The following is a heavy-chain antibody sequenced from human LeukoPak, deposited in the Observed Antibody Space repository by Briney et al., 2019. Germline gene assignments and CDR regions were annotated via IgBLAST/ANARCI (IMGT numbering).Heavy chain of an antibody. D-gene: IGHD2-21*01. CDR3: AKEFPPNFPLYYFDY. V-gene: IGHV3-23*01. CDR2: ISGSGGST. J-gene: IGHJ4*02. CDR1: GFTFSTYA. Sequence: GGSLRLSCAASGFTFSTYAMTWVRQAPGKGLERVSAISGSGGSTYYADSVKGRFTISRDNSNNTLHLQMNSLRAEDTAVYYCAKEFPPNFPLYYFDYWGQGTLVTVSS.